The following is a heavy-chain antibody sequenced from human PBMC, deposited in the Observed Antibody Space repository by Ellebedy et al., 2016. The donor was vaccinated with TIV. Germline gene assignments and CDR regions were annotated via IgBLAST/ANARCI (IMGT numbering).Heavy chain of an antibody. D-gene: IGHD3-10*01. J-gene: IGHJ5*02. CDR2: VYYSGST. CDR3: ARDTTDYYYGSGSYYKWFDP. CDR1: GGSIGAYY. V-gene: IGHV4-59*01. Sequence: MPSETLSLTCTVSGGSIGAYYWSWIRQPPGKGLEWIGYVYYSGSTNYSPSLKSRFTISVDTSKNQFSLKLSSVTAADTAVYYCARDTTDYYYGSGSYYKWFDPWGQGTLVTVSS.